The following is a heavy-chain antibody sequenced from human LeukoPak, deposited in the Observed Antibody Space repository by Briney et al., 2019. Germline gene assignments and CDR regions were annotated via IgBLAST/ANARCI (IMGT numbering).Heavy chain of an antibody. J-gene: IGHJ1*01. CDR2: IKSDGKT. V-gene: IGHV3-74*01. D-gene: IGHD3-22*01. Sequence: GGSLRLSCEASGFTFSRYWMHWVRHAPGKGLVWVSRIKSDGKTNYSDSVKGRFTISRDNAKNTVSLQMDSLRAEDTGVYYCARAPSEVGGYYPEYFRHWGQGTLVTVSS. CDR3: ARAPSEVGGYYPEYFRH. CDR1: GFTFSRYW.